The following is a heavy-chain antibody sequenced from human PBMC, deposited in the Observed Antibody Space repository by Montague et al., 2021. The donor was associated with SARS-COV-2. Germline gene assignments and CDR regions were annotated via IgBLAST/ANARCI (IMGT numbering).Heavy chain of an antibody. CDR1: GFTFSDYH. CDR2: IRSSGTFK. J-gene: IGHJ4*02. Sequence: SLRLFCAASGFTFSDYHMAWIRQAPGKGLEWISYIRSSGTFKYYADSVKGRFTISRDIAKNTLYLQMNSLRADDTAVYYCARDGGNYGAVDYWGQGTLVTVSS. D-gene: IGHD1-26*01. CDR3: ARDGGNYGAVDY. V-gene: IGHV3-11*01.